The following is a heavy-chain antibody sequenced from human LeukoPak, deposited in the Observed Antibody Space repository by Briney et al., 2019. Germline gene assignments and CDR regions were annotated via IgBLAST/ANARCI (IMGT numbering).Heavy chain of an antibody. J-gene: IGHJ4*02. CDR3: ARDRRPWLAMEVFDY. V-gene: IGHV3-30-3*01. D-gene: IGHD6-19*01. Sequence: GGSLRLSCAASGFTFSSYAMHWVRQAPGKGLEWVAVISYDGSNKYYADSVKGRFTISRDNSKNTLYLQMNSLRAEDTAVYYCARDRRPWLAMEVFDYWGQGTLVTVSS. CDR2: ISYDGSNK. CDR1: GFTFSSYA.